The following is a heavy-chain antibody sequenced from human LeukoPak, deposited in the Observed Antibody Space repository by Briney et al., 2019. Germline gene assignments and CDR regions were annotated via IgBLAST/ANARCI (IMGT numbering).Heavy chain of an antibody. V-gene: IGHV3-30*02. CDR1: GFTFSSYG. CDR3: AKGYDILTGYLDY. D-gene: IGHD3-9*01. CDR2: IRYDGSNK. J-gene: IGHJ4*02. Sequence: GGSLRLSCAASGFTFSSYGMHWVRQAPGKGLEWVAFIRYDGSNKCYADSVKGRFTISRDNSKNTLYLQMNSLRAEDTDVYYCAKGYDILTGYLDYWGQGTLVTVSS.